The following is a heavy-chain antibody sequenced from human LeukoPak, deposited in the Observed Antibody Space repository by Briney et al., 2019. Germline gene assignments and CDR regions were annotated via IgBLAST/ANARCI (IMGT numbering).Heavy chain of an antibody. CDR1: GFTVSRNY. CDR2: MYSGGST. Sequence: GGSLRLSCAVSGFTVSRNYMTWVRQAPGKGLEWVSVMYSGGSTYYADSVKGRFTISRDNSKNTLYFQMNSLRVEDTAIYYCTRVRNDYDGSGCFDYWGQGTLVTVSS. D-gene: IGHD3-22*01. J-gene: IGHJ4*02. V-gene: IGHV3-53*01. CDR3: TRVRNDYDGSGCFDY.